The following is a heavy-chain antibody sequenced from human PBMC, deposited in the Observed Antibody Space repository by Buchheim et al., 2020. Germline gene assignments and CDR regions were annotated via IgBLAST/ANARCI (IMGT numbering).Heavy chain of an antibody. J-gene: IGHJ3*02. CDR1: GFTFSSYG. CDR2: ISYDGSNK. Sequence: QVQLVESGGGVVQPGRSLRLSCAASGFTFSSYGMHWVRQAPGKGLEWVAVISYDGSNKYYADSVKGRCTISRDNSKNTMYLQMNSLRAEDTAVYYCAKENDHYAFDIWGQGT. V-gene: IGHV3-30*18. CDR3: AKENDHYAFDI. D-gene: IGHD3-16*01.